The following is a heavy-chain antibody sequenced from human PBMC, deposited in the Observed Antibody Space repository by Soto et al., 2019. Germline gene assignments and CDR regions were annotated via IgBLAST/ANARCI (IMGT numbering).Heavy chain of an antibody. J-gene: IGHJ4*02. CDR2: ISWNSGSI. Sequence: GGSLRLSCAASGFTFDDYAMHWVRQAPGKGLEWVSGISWNSGSIGYADSVKGRFTISRDNAKNSLYLQMNSLRAEDTALYYCAKDIDTWWLDRRSFDYWGQGTLVTVSS. CDR1: GFTFDDYA. V-gene: IGHV3-9*01. D-gene: IGHD6-19*01. CDR3: AKDIDTWWLDRRSFDY.